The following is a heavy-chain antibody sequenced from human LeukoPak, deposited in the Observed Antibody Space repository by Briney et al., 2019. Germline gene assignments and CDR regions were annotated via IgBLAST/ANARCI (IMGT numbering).Heavy chain of an antibody. V-gene: IGHV4-34*01. CDR3: ARGRRPAAYRRWFDP. Sequence: SEALSLTCAVYGGSFSGYYWSWIRQPPGKGLKWMGEINHSGSTNYNPSLKSRVTISVDTSKNQFSLKLSSVTAADTAVYYCARGRRPAAYRRWFDPWGQGTLVTVSS. CDR1: GGSFSGYY. J-gene: IGHJ5*02. D-gene: IGHD2-2*01. CDR2: INHSGST.